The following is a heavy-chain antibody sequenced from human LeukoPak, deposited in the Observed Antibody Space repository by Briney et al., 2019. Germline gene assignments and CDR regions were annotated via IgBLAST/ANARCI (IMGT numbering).Heavy chain of an antibody. CDR1: GGSISSSSYY. CDR2: IYYSGST. V-gene: IGHV4-39*07. Sequence: SETLSLTCTVSGGSISSSSYYWGWIRQPPGKGLEWIGSIYYSGSTYYNPSLKSRVTISVDTSKNQFSLKLSSVTAADTAVYYCARDQTRDIVVVPAAPYYYYGMDVWGQGTTVTVSS. J-gene: IGHJ6*02. CDR3: ARDQTRDIVVVPAAPYYYYGMDV. D-gene: IGHD2-2*01.